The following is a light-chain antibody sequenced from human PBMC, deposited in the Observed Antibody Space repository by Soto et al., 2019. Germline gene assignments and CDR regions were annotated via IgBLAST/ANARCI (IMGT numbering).Light chain of an antibody. J-gene: IGKJ2*01. CDR2: LSS. Sequence: VLTQSPGTLSLSPGERATLSCRASQSIRSTHLAWYQQKPGQPPRLLMYLSSTRATGIPDRFSGSGSGTDFTLSISRLEPEDFAVYYCQQYDSSPYTFGQGTKLEIK. V-gene: IGKV3-20*01. CDR1: QSIRSTH. CDR3: QQYDSSPYT.